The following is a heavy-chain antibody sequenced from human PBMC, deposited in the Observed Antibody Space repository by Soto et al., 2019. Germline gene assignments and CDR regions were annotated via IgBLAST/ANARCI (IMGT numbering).Heavy chain of an antibody. CDR2: IVPIIGTA. V-gene: IGHV1-69*12. D-gene: IGHD6-19*01. Sequence: HVQLVQSGAEVKKPGSSVKVSCKASGGTFSTYPISWVRQAPGQGLEWMGGIVPIIGTANYAQKFQGRVTITADESTSTAYMELSSLSSEDTAVYFCARDHGSGWYYFEYCGQGTLVTGSS. J-gene: IGHJ4*02. CDR3: ARDHGSGWYYFEY. CDR1: GGTFSTYP.